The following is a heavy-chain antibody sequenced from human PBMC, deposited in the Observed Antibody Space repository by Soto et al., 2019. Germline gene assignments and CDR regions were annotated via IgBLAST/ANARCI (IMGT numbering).Heavy chain of an antibody. CDR1: GFTFSSYE. D-gene: IGHD3-3*01. J-gene: IGHJ6*02. CDR3: ARDLVEWLSNNYYGMDV. CDR2: ISSSGSTI. Sequence: PGGSLRLSCAASGFTFSSYEMNWVRQAPGKGLEWVSYISSSGSTIYYADSVKGRFTISRDNAKNSLYLQMNSLRAEDTAVYYCARDLVEWLSNNYYGMDVWGQGTTVTVSS. V-gene: IGHV3-48*03.